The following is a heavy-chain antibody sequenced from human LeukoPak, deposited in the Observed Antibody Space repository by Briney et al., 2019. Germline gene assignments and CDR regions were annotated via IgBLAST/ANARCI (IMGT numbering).Heavy chain of an antibody. J-gene: IGHJ4*02. V-gene: IGHV3-23*01. Sequence: GASLRLSCAASGFTFNNFAMSWVRQAPGKGREWVSGISGSGGNTHYADSVKGRFTISRDNSKNTLYLQMNSLRAEDTAVYYCAKGLRGSSYDYWGQGTLVTVSS. CDR3: AKGLRGSSYDY. D-gene: IGHD6-13*01. CDR2: ISGSGGNT. CDR1: GFTFNNFA.